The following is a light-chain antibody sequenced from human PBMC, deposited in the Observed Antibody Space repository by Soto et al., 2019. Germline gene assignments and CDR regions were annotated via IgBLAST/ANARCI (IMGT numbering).Light chain of an antibody. CDR1: QSISGW. CDR2: NAD. Sequence: DIQMTQSPPTLSAAVGDRVTLTCRASQSISGWLAWYQQKPGKAPKILIYNADTLESGVPSRFSGSGYGTEFILTISSLQPDDFATYYCQQFSLYWAFGQGTKVDNK. J-gene: IGKJ1*01. CDR3: QQFSLYWA. V-gene: IGKV1-5*01.